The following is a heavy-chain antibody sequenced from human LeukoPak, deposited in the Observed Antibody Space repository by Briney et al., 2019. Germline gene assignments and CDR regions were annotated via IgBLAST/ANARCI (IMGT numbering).Heavy chain of an antibody. CDR1: GYTFTHGC. D-gene: IGHD5-24*01. V-gene: IGHV5-51*01. J-gene: IGHJ4*02. CDR3: ARPSAYNGEI. Sequence: GESLKISSRASGYTFTHGCICCVIQKSGSGLEWMGIIYPRDSDTRYSPSFQGHVTISADTSINTAYLEWSRLEASDTAIYYCARPSAYNGEIWGQGTLVSVSS. CDR2: IYPRDSDT.